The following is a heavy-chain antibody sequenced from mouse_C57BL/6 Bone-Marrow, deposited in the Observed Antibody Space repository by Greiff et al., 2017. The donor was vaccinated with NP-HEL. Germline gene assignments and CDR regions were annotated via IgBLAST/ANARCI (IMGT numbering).Heavy chain of an antibody. CDR2: INPNNGGT. D-gene: IGHD1-1*01. Sequence: VQLQQSGPELVKPGASVKISCKASGYTFTDYYMNWVKQSHGKSLEWIGDINPNNGGTSYNQKFKGKATLTVDKSSSTAYMELRSLTSEDSAFYYCARRYYGILWYFDVWGTGTTVTVSS. V-gene: IGHV1-26*01. CDR1: GYTFTDYY. J-gene: IGHJ1*03. CDR3: ARRYYGILWYFDV.